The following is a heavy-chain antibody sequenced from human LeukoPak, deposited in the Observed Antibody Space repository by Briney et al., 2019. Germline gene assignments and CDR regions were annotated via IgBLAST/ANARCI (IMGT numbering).Heavy chain of an antibody. Sequence: KSSDTLSLPCTVSGGSVSGNTYFWVWIRQPPGKGLEWIGNTYSGGTAHYNPSLRSRVTISVDTSKSQISLKLNSLTAADTAVYYCARRVLGSGRQDCWGQGTLVTVSS. CDR2: TYSGGTA. V-gene: IGHV4-39*01. CDR1: GGSVSGNTYF. D-gene: IGHD3-10*01. CDR3: ARRVLGSGRQDC. J-gene: IGHJ4*02.